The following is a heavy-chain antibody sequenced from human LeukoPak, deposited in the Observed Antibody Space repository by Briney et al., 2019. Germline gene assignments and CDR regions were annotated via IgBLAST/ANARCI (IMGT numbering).Heavy chain of an antibody. D-gene: IGHD3-10*01. V-gene: IGHV3-49*04. J-gene: IGHJ4*02. CDR3: ASASDPDGPGSNFCIAY. CDR2: IRNRVHGGTT. Sequence: GGSLRLSCTASGFNFADVGMSWVRHAPGKGLECIGFIRNRVHGGTTEYAAPVKGRFTISRADSKSVAYLHINSLRTEDTALYYCASASDPDGPGSNFCIAYWGQGAVVAVSS. CDR1: GFNFADVG.